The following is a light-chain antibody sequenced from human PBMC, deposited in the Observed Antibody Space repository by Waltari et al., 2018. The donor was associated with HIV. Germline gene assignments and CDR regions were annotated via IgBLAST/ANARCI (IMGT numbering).Light chain of an antibody. CDR2: RSN. V-gene: IGLV1-47*01. CDR3: TTGYDSLGGPV. J-gene: IGLJ3*02. Sequence: QSVLTQPPSASGTPGQRVAISCSGSSSNIGSNYVYWYQQLPGTAPKVLIYRSNQRAAGVPDRSAGSKAGTSASLASSALRSEDEAYYYWTTGYDSLGGPVFGGGTKLTVL. CDR1: SSNIGSNY.